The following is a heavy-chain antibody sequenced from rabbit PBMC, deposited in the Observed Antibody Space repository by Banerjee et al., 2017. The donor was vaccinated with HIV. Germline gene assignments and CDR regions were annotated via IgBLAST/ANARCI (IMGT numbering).Heavy chain of an antibody. J-gene: IGHJ4*01. CDR1: GFSFSSNYY. CDR2: IDNGDGST. V-gene: IGHV1S47*01. Sequence: QEQLEESGGDLVKPGGTLTLTCTASGFSFSSNYYMCWVRQAPGKRPEWIACIDNGDGSTYYANWVNGRFTISRSTSLNTVTLQMTSLTAADTASYFCARDLAGVIGWNFNLWGPGTLVTVS. D-gene: IGHD4-1*01. CDR3: ARDLAGVIGWNFNL.